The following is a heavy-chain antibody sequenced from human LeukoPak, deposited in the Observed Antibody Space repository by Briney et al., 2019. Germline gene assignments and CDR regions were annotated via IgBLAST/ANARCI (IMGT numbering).Heavy chain of an antibody. CDR1: GFSFSDSV. J-gene: IGHJ4*02. V-gene: IGHV3-23*01. CDR2: ISGDAGVT. CDR3: AKVGYCTNNCFRTHDY. Sequence: GGTLIHSCVASGFSFSDSVMSWVRQAPGKGLEWVSAISGDAGVTYYAASVKGRFTISRDNSKNAVYLQMNSLRAEDTATYYCAKVGYCTNNCFRTHDYWGQGALVTVSS. D-gene: IGHD2-8*01.